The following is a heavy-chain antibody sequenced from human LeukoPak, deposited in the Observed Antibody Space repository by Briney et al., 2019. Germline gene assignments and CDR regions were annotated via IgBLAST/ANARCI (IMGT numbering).Heavy chain of an antibody. CDR1: GFTFSSYA. D-gene: IGHD3-3*01. CDR2: ISGSGGST. V-gene: IGHV3-23*01. Sequence: GGSLRLSCAASGFTFSSYAMSWVRQAPGKGLEWVSAISGSGGSTYYADSVKGRFTISRDNAKNSLYLQMNSLRAEDTAVYYCARATPGHYDFWSGPKYNWFDPWGQGTLVTVSS. CDR3: ARATPGHYDFWSGPKYNWFDP. J-gene: IGHJ5*02.